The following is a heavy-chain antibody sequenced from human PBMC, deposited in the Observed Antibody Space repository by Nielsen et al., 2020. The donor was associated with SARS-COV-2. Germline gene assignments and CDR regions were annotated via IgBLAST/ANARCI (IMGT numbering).Heavy chain of an antibody. CDR3: ARLDRDHYYYYCMDV. D-gene: IGHD3-10*01. CDR2: INTNTGNP. Sequence: ASVKVSCKASGYTFTSYAMNWVRQAPGQGLEWMGWINTNTGNPTYAQGFTGRFVFSLDTSVSTAYLQISSLKAEDTAVYYCARLDRDHYYYYCMDVWGQGTTVTVSS. J-gene: IGHJ6*02. CDR1: GYTFTSYA. V-gene: IGHV7-4-1*02.